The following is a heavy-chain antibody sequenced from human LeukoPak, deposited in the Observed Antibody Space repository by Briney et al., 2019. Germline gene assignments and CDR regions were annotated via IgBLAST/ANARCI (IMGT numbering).Heavy chain of an antibody. CDR1: GYIFTCYY. J-gene: IGHJ4*02. CDR3: ARGYRGYDWHFDY. V-gene: IGHV1-2*02. CDR2: INPNSGGT. Sequence: ASVKVTCKASGYIFTCYYMHWVRQAPGQGLEWMGWINPNSGGTNYAQKFQGRVTMTWDTSISTAYMELSRLRSDDTAVYYCARGYRGYDWHFDYWGQGSLVTVSS. D-gene: IGHD5-12*01.